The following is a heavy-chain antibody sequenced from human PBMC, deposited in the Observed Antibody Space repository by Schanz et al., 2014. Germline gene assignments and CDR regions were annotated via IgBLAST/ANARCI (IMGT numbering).Heavy chain of an antibody. CDR1: GFTFSSYL. CDR2: TYLGGNT. Sequence: VQLLESGGGLVQPGGSLKLSCSASGFTFSSYLMSWVRQAPGKGLEPVSVTYLGGNTDYADSVKGRFTISRDDSKNTLHLQMNSLRSEDTAIYFCARDQASTHWGQGTPVTVSS. V-gene: IGHV3-66*01. J-gene: IGHJ4*02. CDR3: ARDQASTH.